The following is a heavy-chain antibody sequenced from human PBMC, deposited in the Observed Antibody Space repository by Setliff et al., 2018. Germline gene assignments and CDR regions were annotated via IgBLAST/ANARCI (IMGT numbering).Heavy chain of an antibody. CDR1: GGSFSGYY. V-gene: IGHV4-34*01. J-gene: IGHJ6*03. CDR3: ARGAGGSPYYVDV. CDR2: TNHRGST. Sequence: SETLSLTCAVYGGSFSGYYWSWIRQSPGRGLEWIGETNHRGSTYYSPSLKSRVTVSVDTSRKQFSLKLRSVTAADTAVYYCARGAGGSPYYVDVWAKGTTVTVSS. D-gene: IGHD2-15*01.